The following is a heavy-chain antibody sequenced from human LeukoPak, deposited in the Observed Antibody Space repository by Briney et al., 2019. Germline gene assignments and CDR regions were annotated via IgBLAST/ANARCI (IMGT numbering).Heavy chain of an antibody. CDR3: ATDQAYHYDSSPNIK. J-gene: IGHJ4*02. Sequence: SVKVSCKASGGTFSSYAISWVRQAPGQGLEWMGGIIPIFGTANYAQKFQGRVTITADESTSTGYMELSSLRSEDTAVYYCATDQAYHYDSSPNIKWGQGTLVTVSS. D-gene: IGHD3-22*01. CDR1: GGTFSSYA. CDR2: IIPIFGTA. V-gene: IGHV1-69*13.